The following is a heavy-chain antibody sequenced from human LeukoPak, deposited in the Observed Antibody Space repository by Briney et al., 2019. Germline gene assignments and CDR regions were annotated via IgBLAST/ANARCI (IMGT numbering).Heavy chain of an antibody. Sequence: GGSLRLSCAASGFTLSNYGMHWVRQAPGKGLEWVAVISYDGSNKYYADSVKDRFTISRDNSKNTLWLQMNSLRGEDTAVYYCARDPHDFWSGPVGYWGQGTLVTVSS. CDR1: GFTLSNYG. J-gene: IGHJ4*02. D-gene: IGHD3-3*01. CDR3: ARDPHDFWSGPVGY. CDR2: ISYDGSNK. V-gene: IGHV3-30*03.